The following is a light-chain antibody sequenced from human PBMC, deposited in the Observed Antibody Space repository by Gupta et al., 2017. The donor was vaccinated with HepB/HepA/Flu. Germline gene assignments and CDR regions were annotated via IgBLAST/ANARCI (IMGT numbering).Light chain of an antibody. CDR2: DAS. Sequence: EIVLTQSPATLSWSPGERATLSCRASQSVSSYLAWYQQKPGQAPRLLIYDASNRATGIPARFSGSGSGTDFTLTISSLEPEDFAVYYCQRRSNWLTFGGGTKVEIK. V-gene: IGKV3-11*01. CDR3: QRRSNWLT. CDR1: QSVSSY. J-gene: IGKJ4*01.